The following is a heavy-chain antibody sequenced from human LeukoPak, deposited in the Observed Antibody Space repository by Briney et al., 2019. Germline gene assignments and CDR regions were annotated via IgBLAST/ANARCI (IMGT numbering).Heavy chain of an antibody. D-gene: IGHD3-22*01. CDR3: ARGVDGYGSSGYPPTDNWFDP. CDR1: GGSISSSSYY. V-gene: IGHV4-39*01. Sequence: SETLSLTCTVSGGSISSSSYYWGWTRQPPGKGLEWIGSIYYSGSTYYNPSLKSRVTISVDTSKNQFSLKLSSVTAADTAVYYCARGVDGYGSSGYPPTDNWFDPWGQGTLVTVSS. CDR2: IYYSGST. J-gene: IGHJ5*02.